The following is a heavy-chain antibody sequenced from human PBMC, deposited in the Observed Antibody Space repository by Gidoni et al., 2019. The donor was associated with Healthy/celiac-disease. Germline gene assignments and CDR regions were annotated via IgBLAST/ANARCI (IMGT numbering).Heavy chain of an antibody. CDR2: IIPILGIA. CDR3: ARVKQWLLHDYYGMNV. V-gene: IGHV1-69*02. J-gene: IGHJ6*02. Sequence: QVQLVQSGAEVKKPGSSVKVSCKASGGTFSSYTISWVRQAPGQGLEWMVRIIPILGIANYAQKFQGRVTITADKSTSTAYMELSSLRSEDTAVYYCARVKQWLLHDYYGMNVWGQGTTVTVSS. D-gene: IGHD6-19*01. CDR1: GGTFSSYT.